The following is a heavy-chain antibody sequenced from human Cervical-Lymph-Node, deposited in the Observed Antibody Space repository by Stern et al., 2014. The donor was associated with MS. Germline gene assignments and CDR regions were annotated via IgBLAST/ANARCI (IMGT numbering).Heavy chain of an antibody. CDR3: ARERKVERSARLLVSFDV. CDR1: GASFSDNY. CDR2: INSGEGT. Sequence: QVQLQQWGEGMLRPSETLSLTSAVHGASFSDNYWSWIRQTPGKGLEWIGEINSGEGTHNNPSLISRATLSVDPSRNQFSLKLSSLTAADTAMYYCARERKVERSARLLVSFDVWGQGTLVTVSS. V-gene: IGHV4-34*04. J-gene: IGHJ3*01. D-gene: IGHD1-1*01.